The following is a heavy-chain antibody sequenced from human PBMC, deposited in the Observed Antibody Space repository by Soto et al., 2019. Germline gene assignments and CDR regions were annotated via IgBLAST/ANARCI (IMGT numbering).Heavy chain of an antibody. J-gene: IGHJ4*02. CDR2: IDPSDSYT. CDR1: GYSFTSYW. CDR3: ARIPYYYDSSGSLPDD. Sequence: GESLKISCKGSGYSFTSYWISWVRQMPGKGLEWMGRIDPSDSYTNYSPSFQGHVTISADKSISTAYLQWSSLKASDTAMYYCARIPYYYDSSGSLPDDWGKGTLVPVSS. D-gene: IGHD3-22*01. V-gene: IGHV5-10-1*01.